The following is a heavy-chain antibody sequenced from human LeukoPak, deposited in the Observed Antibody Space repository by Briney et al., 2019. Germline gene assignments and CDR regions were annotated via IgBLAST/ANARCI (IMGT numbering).Heavy chain of an antibody. D-gene: IGHD6-25*01. Sequence: GGSLRLSCAASGFTFNNFGMAWVRQAPGKGPEWVSTISGGGRNTHYADSVKGRFAISRDNSMSMLFLQMSSLRVEDTALYYCAKDVGGSPFFDYWGQGISVTVSS. J-gene: IGHJ4*02. CDR3: AKDVGGSPFFDY. CDR1: GFTFNNFG. CDR2: ISGGGRNT. V-gene: IGHV3-23*01.